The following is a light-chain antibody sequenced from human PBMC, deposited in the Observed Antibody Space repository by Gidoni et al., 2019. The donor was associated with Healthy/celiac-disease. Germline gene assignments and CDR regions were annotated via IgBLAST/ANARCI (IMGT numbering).Light chain of an antibody. J-gene: IGKJ3*01. CDR1: QSISSY. CDR2: AAS. V-gene: IGKV1-39*01. Sequence: DIQMTQSPSSLSASVGDRVTITCRASQSISSYLNWYQQKPGKAPKLLIYAASSLPSGVPSRFSGSGSGTDFTLTISSLQPEDFATYYCQQSYSTPRVTFGPXTKVDIK. CDR3: QQSYSTPRVT.